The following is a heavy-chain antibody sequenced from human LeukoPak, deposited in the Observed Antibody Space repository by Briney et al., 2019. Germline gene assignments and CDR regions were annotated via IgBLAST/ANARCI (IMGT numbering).Heavy chain of an antibody. CDR2: ISWNSGNM. Sequence: GRSLRLSCAPSGFMFNDYALHWVRQAPGKGLEWVSSISWNSGNMYYVDSVKGRFTISRDNAKNSLSLQMNSLKPEDTALYYCAKGPGLGAGKRYLDLWGRGTLVIVSS. V-gene: IGHV3-9*01. CDR3: AKGPGLGAGKRYLDL. CDR1: GFMFNDYA. J-gene: IGHJ2*01. D-gene: IGHD6-13*01.